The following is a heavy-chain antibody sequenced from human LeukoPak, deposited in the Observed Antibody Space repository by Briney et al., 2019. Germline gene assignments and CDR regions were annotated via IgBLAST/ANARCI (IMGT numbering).Heavy chain of an antibody. J-gene: IGHJ4*02. CDR1: GFTFSSYG. Sequence: GGSLRLSCAASGFTFSSYGMHWVRQAPGKGLEWVANIKQDGSEKYYVDSVKGRFTISRDNAKNSLYLQMNSLRAEDTAVYYCASQKENMVVVVSYFDYWGQGTLVTVSS. V-gene: IGHV3-7*01. CDR2: IKQDGSEK. D-gene: IGHD3-22*01. CDR3: ASQKENMVVVVSYFDY.